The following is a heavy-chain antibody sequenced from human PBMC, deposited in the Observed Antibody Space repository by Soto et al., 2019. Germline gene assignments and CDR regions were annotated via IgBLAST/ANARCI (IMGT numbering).Heavy chain of an antibody. J-gene: IGHJ6*03. Sequence: EVQLVESGGGLVQPGRSLRLSCAASGFSFDEYAMHWVRQAPGKGLEWVSGISWNSGTMGYGDSVKGRFTISRDNAKNSLYLQMNILRAEDTALYYCAKGFCSSTRCLTYSYMDVWGKGTTVTVSS. CDR1: GFSFDEYA. D-gene: IGHD2-2*01. V-gene: IGHV3-9*01. CDR2: ISWNSGTM. CDR3: AKGFCSSTRCLTYSYMDV.